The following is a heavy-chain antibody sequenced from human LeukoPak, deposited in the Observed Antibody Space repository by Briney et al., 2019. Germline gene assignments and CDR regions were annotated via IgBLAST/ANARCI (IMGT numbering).Heavy chain of an antibody. CDR3: ARNPPYYDFWSGYPDQNWFDP. V-gene: IGHV1-46*01. J-gene: IGHJ5*02. D-gene: IGHD3-3*01. Sequence: ASVKVSCKASGYTFTGYYMHWVRQAPGQGFEWMGIINPSGGSTSYAQKFQGRVTMTRDTSTSTVYMELSSLRSEDTAVYYCARNPPYYDFWSGYPDQNWFDPWGQGTLVTVSS. CDR2: INPSGGST. CDR1: GYTFTGYY.